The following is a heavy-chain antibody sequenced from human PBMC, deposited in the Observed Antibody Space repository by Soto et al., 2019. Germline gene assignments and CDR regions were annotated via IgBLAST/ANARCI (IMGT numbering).Heavy chain of an antibody. D-gene: IGHD3-22*01. V-gene: IGHV3-23*01. CDR3: AKSKATMIVVVTDYFDY. J-gene: IGHJ4*02. CDR1: GFTFSSYA. CDR2: ISGSGGST. Sequence: GGSLRLSCAASGFTFSSYAMSWVRQAPGKGLEWVSAISGSGGSTYYADSVKGRFTISRDNSKNTLYLQMNSLRAEDTAVYYCAKSKATMIVVVTDYFDYWGQETLVTVSS.